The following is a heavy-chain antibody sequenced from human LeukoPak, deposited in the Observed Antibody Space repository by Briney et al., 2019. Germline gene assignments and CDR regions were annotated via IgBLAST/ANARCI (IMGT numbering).Heavy chain of an antibody. V-gene: IGHV4-59*01. J-gene: IGHJ4*02. CDR1: GGSISDDY. CDR2: IHYSGTT. CDR3: AGGAGWYNY. D-gene: IGHD6-19*01. Sequence: SETLSLTCTVSGGSISDDYWSWLRQPPGKGLEWIAYIHYSGTTNYNPSLKSRVSISIDTSKKQFSLKVSSVTAADTAVYYCAGGAGWYNYWGQGTLVTVSS.